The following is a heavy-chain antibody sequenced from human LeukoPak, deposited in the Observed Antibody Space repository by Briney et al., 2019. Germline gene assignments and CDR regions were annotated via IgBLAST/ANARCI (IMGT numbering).Heavy chain of an antibody. V-gene: IGHV4-38-2*01. J-gene: IGHJ4*02. CDR2: IYHSGTT. CDR3: ARSTGSTMFIDY. D-gene: IGHD3-10*02. CDR1: GYSISSGYY. Sequence: SETLSLTCAVSGYSISSGYYWGWIRQPPGKGLEWIGNIYHSGTTYYNPSLKSRVTISVDTSKNQFSLKLSSVTAADTAVYYCARSTGSTMFIDYWGQGTLVTVSS.